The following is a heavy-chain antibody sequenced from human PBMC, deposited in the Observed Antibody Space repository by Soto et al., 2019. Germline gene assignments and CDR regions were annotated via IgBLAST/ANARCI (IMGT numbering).Heavy chain of an antibody. J-gene: IGHJ4*02. D-gene: IGHD6-19*01. CDR3: ASREGSSGWYGVDY. V-gene: IGHV3-30*04. Sequence: GGSLRLSCAASGFTFSSYAMHWVRQAPGKGLEWVAVISYDGSNKYYTDSVKGRFTISRDNSKNTLYLQMNSLRAEDTAGYYCASREGSSGWYGVDYWGQGTLVTVSS. CDR1: GFTFSSYA. CDR2: ISYDGSNK.